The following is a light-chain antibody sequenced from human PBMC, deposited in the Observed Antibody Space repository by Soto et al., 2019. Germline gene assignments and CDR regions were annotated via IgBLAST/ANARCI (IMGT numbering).Light chain of an antibody. CDR2: DVS. Sequence: QSVLTQPRSVSGSLGQSVTISCTGTPTYVGGYNYVSWYQHHPGKAPKLMIYDVSQRPSGVPDRFSGSTSGNAASLTISGLQAEDEADYYCCSYAGSYVFGTGTKLTVL. J-gene: IGLJ1*01. CDR3: CSYAGSYV. V-gene: IGLV2-11*01. CDR1: PTYVGGYNY.